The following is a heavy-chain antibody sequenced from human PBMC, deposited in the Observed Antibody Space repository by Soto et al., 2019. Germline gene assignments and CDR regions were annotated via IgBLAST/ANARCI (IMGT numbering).Heavy chain of an antibody. CDR2: ISYDGSNK. V-gene: IGHV3-30*18. Sequence: VQLLESGGGVVQPGRSLRLSCAASGFTFSSYGMHWVRQAPGKGLEWVAVISYDGSNKYYADSVKGRFTISRDNSKNTLYLQMNSLRAEDTAVYYCAKEISRAARPYFDYWGQGTLVTVSS. CDR3: AKEISRAARPYFDY. J-gene: IGHJ4*02. CDR1: GFTFSSYG. D-gene: IGHD6-6*01.